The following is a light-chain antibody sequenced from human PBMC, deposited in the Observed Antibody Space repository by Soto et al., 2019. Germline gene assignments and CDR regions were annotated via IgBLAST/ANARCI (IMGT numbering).Light chain of an antibody. CDR3: QQYYSYPLT. CDR2: AAS. Sequence: AIRMTQSPSSFSASTGDRVTITCRASQGISSYLAWYQQKPGKAPKLLIYAASTLPSGVASRFSGSGSGTDFTLTISCLQPEDFATYYCQQYYSYPLTFGPGTKVDIK. CDR1: QGISSY. V-gene: IGKV1-8*01. J-gene: IGKJ3*01.